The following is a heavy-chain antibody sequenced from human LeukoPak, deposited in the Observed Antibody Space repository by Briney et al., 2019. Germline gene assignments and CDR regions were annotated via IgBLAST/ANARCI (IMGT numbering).Heavy chain of an antibody. J-gene: IGHJ4*02. CDR1: RFSFSGYW. Sequence: PGGSLRLSCADSRFSFSGYWMSWVRQAPGKGLEWVADIKPGGSEKNYVDSVKGRFTISRDNAKNSLYLQMDSLTAEDTAVYYRASGGSYYAYWGQGTLVTVSS. D-gene: IGHD1-26*01. CDR2: IKPGGSEK. V-gene: IGHV3-7*01. CDR3: ASGGSYYAY.